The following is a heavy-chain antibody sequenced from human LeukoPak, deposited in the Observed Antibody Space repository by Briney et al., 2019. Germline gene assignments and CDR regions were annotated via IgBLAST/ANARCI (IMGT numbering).Heavy chain of an antibody. V-gene: IGHV3-23*01. CDR3: ARAYGYSGYYQLPIDY. D-gene: IGHD3-22*01. CDR2: ITGSGDNT. CDR1: GFTFRTYA. J-gene: IGHJ4*02. Sequence: PGQPLRLSCAASGFTFRTYAMSWVRHAPRKGLEWLSSITGSGDNTDRAHSLRGRVVMSRDNSKSSLFLHVSSVRVEDTGLYCFARAYGYSGYYQLPIDYWGQGTLVTVSS.